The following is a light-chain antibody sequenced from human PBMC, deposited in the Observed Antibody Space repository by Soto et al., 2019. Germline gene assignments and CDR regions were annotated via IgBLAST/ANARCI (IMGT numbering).Light chain of an antibody. J-gene: IGKJ3*01. CDR2: GAS. CDR3: QQYDKSPFT. V-gene: IGKV3-20*01. CDR1: QFVSSR. Sequence: EIVVTQSPATLSGSPGERVTLSCRASQFVSSRLAWYQQRPGQAPRLLIYGASNRATGIPDRFSGSGSGTDFTLTIRRLEPEDFAVYFCQQYDKSPFTFGPGTKVDIK.